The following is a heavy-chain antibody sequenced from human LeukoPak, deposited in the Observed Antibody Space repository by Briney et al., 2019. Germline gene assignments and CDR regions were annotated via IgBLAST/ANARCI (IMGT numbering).Heavy chain of an antibody. V-gene: IGHV4-4*07. CDR2: IYTSGST. J-gene: IGHJ4*02. Sequence: KASETLSLACTVSGGSISSYYWSWIRPPAGRVLEWIGRIYTSGSTTYNPSLKGRFTLSVNTPKTQCSLKLSSVTAADTAVYYCARTSYSSGWDHFDYWGQGTLVTVSS. CDR1: GGSISSYY. CDR3: ARTSYSSGWDHFDY. D-gene: IGHD6-19*01.